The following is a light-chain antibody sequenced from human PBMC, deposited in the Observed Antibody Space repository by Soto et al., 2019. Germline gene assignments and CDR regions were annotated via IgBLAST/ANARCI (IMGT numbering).Light chain of an antibody. CDR2: AAS. CDR3: QKYNNAPRT. J-gene: IGKJ1*01. Sequence: DIQMTQSPSSLSASVGDTLTITCRASQGISNYLAWYQQKPGQVPNLLIYAASTLQSGVPSRFSGSGSGTDFTLTISSLRPEDVATYYCQKYNNAPRTFGQGTKVEI. V-gene: IGKV1-27*01. CDR1: QGISNY.